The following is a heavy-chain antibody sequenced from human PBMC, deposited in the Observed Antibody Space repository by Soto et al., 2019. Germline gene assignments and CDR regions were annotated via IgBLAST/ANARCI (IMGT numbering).Heavy chain of an antibody. CDR3: ARGVKGYSFGLYYYYMDV. Sequence: ASVKGSCKASGYTFTFDSHDINWVRQATGQGLEWMGWMNPNSGNTGYAQKFQGRVTMTRNTSISTAYMELSSLRSEDTAVYYCARGVKGYSFGLYYYYMDVWGKGTTVTVSS. V-gene: IGHV1-8*01. J-gene: IGHJ6*03. CDR1: GYTFTFDSHD. CDR2: MNPNSGNT. D-gene: IGHD5-18*01.